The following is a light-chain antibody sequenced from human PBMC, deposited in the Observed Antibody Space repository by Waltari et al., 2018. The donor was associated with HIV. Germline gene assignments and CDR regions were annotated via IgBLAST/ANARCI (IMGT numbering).Light chain of an antibody. CDR2: WAS. CDR3: QQFYSTPMYT. V-gene: IGKV4-1*01. Sequence: DIVMTQSPDSLAVSLGERATINCKSSQPVLYSSNNKNYLSWYQQKPGQPPKLLIYWASTRESGVPDRFIGSGSGTDFTLTISSLQAEDAAIYYCQQFYSTPMYTFGQGTKLEIK. J-gene: IGKJ2*01. CDR1: QPVLYSSNNKNY.